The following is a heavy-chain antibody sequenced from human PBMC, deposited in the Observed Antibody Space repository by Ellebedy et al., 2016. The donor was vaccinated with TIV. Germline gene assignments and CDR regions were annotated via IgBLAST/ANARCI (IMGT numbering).Heavy chain of an antibody. CDR3: ASRPASGLKVSAMDDAFDL. Sequence: SETLSLTCTVSGGSISNYYWSWIRQPPGKGLEWIGYIYYIGSTDYNPSLTSRVLMSVDTSQNQLSLKLSSVTAADTAVYYCASRPASGLKVSAMDDAFDLWGQGTMVTVSS. CDR1: GGSISNYY. J-gene: IGHJ3*01. CDR2: IYYIGST. D-gene: IGHD2-15*01. V-gene: IGHV4-59*12.